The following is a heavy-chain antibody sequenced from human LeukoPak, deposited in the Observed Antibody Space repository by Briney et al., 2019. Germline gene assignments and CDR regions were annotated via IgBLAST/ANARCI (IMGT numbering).Heavy chain of an antibody. CDR1: GGSFSGCY. J-gene: IGHJ4*02. CDR2: INHSGST. CDR3: ARSSGRSLDY. V-gene: IGHV4-34*01. Sequence: SETLSLTCAVYGGSFSGCYWSWIRQPPGKGLEWIGEINHSGSTNYNPSLKSRVTISVDTSKNQFSLKLSSVTAADTAVYYCARSSGRSLDYWGQGTLVTVSS. D-gene: IGHD2-15*01.